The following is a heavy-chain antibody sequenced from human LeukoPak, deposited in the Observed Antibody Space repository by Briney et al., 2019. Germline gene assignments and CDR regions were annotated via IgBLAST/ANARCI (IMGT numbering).Heavy chain of an antibody. CDR3: ARDRRRELLHAFDI. J-gene: IGHJ3*02. CDR2: IDYSGST. Sequence: PSETLSLTSTVSGGTISRIYWSWIRQPPGKGLEWIAYIDYSGSTNYNPSLKSRLTISVDASKNQFSLKLSSVTAADTAVYYCARDRRRELLHAFDIWGQGTMVTASS. CDR1: GGTISRIY. D-gene: IGHD1-26*01. V-gene: IGHV4-59*01.